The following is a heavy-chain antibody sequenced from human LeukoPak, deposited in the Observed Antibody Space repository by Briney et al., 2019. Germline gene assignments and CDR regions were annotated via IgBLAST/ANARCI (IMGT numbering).Heavy chain of an antibody. CDR2: IYSSGTT. CDR3: ARRGTPYYYYYMDV. CDR1: GGSINTYY. Sequence: SETLSLTCTVSGGSINTYYWSCIRQPPGKGLEFIGYIYSSGTTDYNPSLKSRVVISIDTSGSQFSLKMTSVTAADTAVYYCARRGTPYYYYYMDVWGKGTTVTVSS. V-gene: IGHV4-59*08. J-gene: IGHJ6*03. D-gene: IGHD3-16*01.